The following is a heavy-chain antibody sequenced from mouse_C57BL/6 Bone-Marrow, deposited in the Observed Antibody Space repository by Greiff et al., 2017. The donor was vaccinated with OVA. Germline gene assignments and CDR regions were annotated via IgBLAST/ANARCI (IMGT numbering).Heavy chain of an antibody. Sequence: VMLVESGAELVKPGASVKISCKASGYAFSSYWMNWVKQRPGKGLEWIGQIYPGDGDTNYNGKFKGKATLTADKSSSTAYMQLSSLTSEDSAVYFCARDDYGFYAMDYWGQGTSVTVSS. D-gene: IGHD2-4*01. V-gene: IGHV1-80*01. CDR3: ARDDYGFYAMDY. CDR1: GYAFSSYW. CDR2: IYPGDGDT. J-gene: IGHJ4*01.